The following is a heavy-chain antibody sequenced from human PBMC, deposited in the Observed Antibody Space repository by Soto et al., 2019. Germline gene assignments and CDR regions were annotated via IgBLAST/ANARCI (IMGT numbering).Heavy chain of an antibody. CDR3: TKEFRHDNWFFEH. J-gene: IGHJ4*02. CDR1: GFTFSSHG. CDR2: IASDGTLS. Sequence: VQLLESGGALVEPGGSLRLSCDTSGFTFSSHGMQWVRQAPGKGLEWVAVIASDGTLSHYTDSVKGRFTVSRDNSKDTLYLQMNSLRAEDTAVYYCTKEFRHDNWFFEHWGQGTLVTVSS. V-gene: IGHV3-30*18. D-gene: IGHD3-22*01.